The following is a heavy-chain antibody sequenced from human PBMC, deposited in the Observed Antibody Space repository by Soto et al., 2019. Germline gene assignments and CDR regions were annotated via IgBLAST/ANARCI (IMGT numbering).Heavy chain of an antibody. D-gene: IGHD5-12*01. J-gene: IGHJ5*01. CDR1: GYSFTSYW. CDR3: ARLQGDIVATRGLPDS. Sequence: PGESLKISCKGSGYSFTSYWIGWVRQMPGKGLEWMGIIYPGDSDTRYSPSFQGQVTISADKSISTAYLQWSSLKASDTAMYYCARLQGDIVATRGLPDSWGQGTLVTVSS. CDR2: IYPGDSDT. V-gene: IGHV5-51*01.